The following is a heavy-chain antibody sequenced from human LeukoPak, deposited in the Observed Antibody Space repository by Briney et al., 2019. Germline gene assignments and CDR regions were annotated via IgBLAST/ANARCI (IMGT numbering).Heavy chain of an antibody. D-gene: IGHD4-11*01. CDR3: ARMDRLSAAPTTDWFDP. J-gene: IGHJ5*02. V-gene: IGHV1-8*01. Sequence: ASVKVSCKASGYPFTSYGINWVRQAAGQGLEWMGWMNPNSGATGYAQKFQGRVTMTRDTSIGAAYMELSSLISDDMAVYYCARMDRLSAAPTTDWFDPWGQGTLVTVSS. CDR1: GYPFTSYG. CDR2: MNPNSGAT.